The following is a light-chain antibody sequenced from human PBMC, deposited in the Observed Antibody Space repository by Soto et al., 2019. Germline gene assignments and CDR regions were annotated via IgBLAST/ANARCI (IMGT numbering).Light chain of an antibody. CDR1: NIGSNS. V-gene: IGLV3-21*04. CDR3: QVWDGSGDHVV. CDR2: YDS. Sequence: SYELTQPPSVSVAPGKTATITCGGDNIGSNSVHWYQQRPGQAPVLVISYDSDRPSGIPERFSGSNSGNTATLIISRVEAGDEAYYYCQVWDGSGDHVVFGGGTKLTVL. J-gene: IGLJ2*01.